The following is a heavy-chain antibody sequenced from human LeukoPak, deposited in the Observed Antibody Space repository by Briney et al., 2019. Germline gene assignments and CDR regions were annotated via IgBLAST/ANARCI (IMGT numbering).Heavy chain of an antibody. D-gene: IGHD3-3*01. V-gene: IGHV3-23*01. CDR1: GFTFSSYA. J-gene: IGHJ6*02. Sequence: GGSLRLSCAASGFTFSSYAMSWVRQAPGKGLEWVSAISGSGGSTYYADSVKGRFTISRDNSKNTLYLQMNSLRAEDTAVYYCARAGGFWSGYGMDVWGQGTTVTVS. CDR3: ARAGGFWSGYGMDV. CDR2: ISGSGGST.